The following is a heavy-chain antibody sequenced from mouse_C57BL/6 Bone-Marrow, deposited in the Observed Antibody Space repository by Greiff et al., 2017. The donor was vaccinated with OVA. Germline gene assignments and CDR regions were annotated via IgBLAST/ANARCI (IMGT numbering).Heavy chain of an antibody. J-gene: IGHJ4*01. CDR1: GFTFSSYA. D-gene: IGHD2-1*01. V-gene: IGHV5-9-1*02. CDR2: ISSGGDYI. Sequence: EVNVVESGEGLVKPGGSLKLSCAASGFTFSSYAMSWVRQTPEKRLEWVAYISSGGDYIYYADTVMGRFTISRDNARNTLYLQMSSLKSEDTAMYYCTRLLDAMDYWGQGTSVTVSS. CDR3: TRLLDAMDY.